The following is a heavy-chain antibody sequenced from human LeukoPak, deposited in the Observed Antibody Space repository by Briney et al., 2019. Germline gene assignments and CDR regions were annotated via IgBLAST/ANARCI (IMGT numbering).Heavy chain of an antibody. Sequence: GASVKVSRKASGYTFTGYYIHWVRQAPGQGLEWMGWINPNSGGTNYAQNFQGRVTMTSDTSIATTYMELSRLTSDDTAQYYCAREGHCSGGSCLDFWGQGTLVTVSS. J-gene: IGHJ4*02. D-gene: IGHD2-15*01. CDR3: AREGHCSGGSCLDF. V-gene: IGHV1-2*02. CDR1: GYTFTGYY. CDR2: INPNSGGT.